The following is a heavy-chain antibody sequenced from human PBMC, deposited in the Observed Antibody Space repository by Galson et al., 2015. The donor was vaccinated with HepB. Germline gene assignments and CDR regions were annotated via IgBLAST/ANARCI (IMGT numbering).Heavy chain of an antibody. Sequence: SLRLSCEASGDSFSSYTMNWVRQAPGQGLEWVSYMDPNSGTIYYAHTVKGRFTMTRDYSINSVYLQMNNLRAEDTAVYYCAPVSGYSSVWTENWGQGTLVTVSS. D-gene: IGHD6-19*01. V-gene: IGHV3-48*01. CDR1: GDSFSSYT. CDR3: APVSGYSSVWTEN. CDR2: MDPNSGTI. J-gene: IGHJ4*02.